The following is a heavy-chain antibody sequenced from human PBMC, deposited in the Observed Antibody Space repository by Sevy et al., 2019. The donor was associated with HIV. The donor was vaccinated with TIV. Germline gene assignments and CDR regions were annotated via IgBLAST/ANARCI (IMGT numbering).Heavy chain of an antibody. Sequence: GGSLRLSCAASGFTFRNYAMSWVRQAPGKGLEWVSALSGTGGGTHYADSVKGRFTTFRAISKKTLYLQMNSLRVEDIAVYYFAKDLDIVAVAAAIRLSYWGQGTLVTVSS. D-gene: IGHD2-2*01. CDR1: GFTFRNYA. CDR3: AKDLDIVAVAAAIRLSY. J-gene: IGHJ4*02. CDR2: LSGTGGGT. V-gene: IGHV3-23*01.